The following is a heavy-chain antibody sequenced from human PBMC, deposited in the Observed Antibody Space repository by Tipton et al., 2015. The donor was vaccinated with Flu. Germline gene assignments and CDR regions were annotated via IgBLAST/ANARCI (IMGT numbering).Heavy chain of an antibody. D-gene: IGHD3-22*01. CDR2: ISYDGSNK. J-gene: IGHJ4*02. Sequence: SLRLSCAASGFTFSSYAMHWVRQAPGKGLEWVAVISYDGSNKYYADSVKGRFTISRDNSKNTLYLQMNSLRAEDTAVYYCARETDYYDSSGTIDYFDYWGQGTLVTVSS. V-gene: IGHV3-30-3*01. CDR1: GFTFSSYA. CDR3: ARETDYYDSSGTIDYFDY.